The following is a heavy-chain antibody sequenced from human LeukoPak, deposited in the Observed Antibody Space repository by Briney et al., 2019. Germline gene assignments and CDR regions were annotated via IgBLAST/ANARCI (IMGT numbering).Heavy chain of an antibody. J-gene: IGHJ6*02. Sequence: PGGSLRLSCAASGFIVSGDFMSWVRQAPGKGLEWVSVIYSAGSTYYADSVKGRFTISRDNAKNSLYLQMSNLRAEDTAVYFCARGGGLDVWGQGATVTVSS. CDR2: IYSAGST. D-gene: IGHD3-16*01. CDR1: GFIVSGDF. CDR3: ARGGGLDV. V-gene: IGHV3-53*01.